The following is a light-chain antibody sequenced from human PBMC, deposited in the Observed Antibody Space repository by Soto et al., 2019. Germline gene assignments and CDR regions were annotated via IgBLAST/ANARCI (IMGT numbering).Light chain of an antibody. CDR3: QQYNRGPVT. V-gene: IGKV3-15*01. J-gene: IGKJ1*01. CDR1: QSMSRN. Sequence: EIVMTQSPATLSVSPGERATLSCRASQSMSRNLAWYQQRPGQAPRLLIYGASTRATGIPARFSGSGSGTDFTLTISSLQSEDFAVYYCQQYNRGPVTFGQGTKVDI. CDR2: GAS.